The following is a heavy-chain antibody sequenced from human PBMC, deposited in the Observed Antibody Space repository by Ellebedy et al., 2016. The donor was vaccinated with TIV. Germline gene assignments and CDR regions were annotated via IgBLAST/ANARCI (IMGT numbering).Heavy chain of an antibody. D-gene: IGHD3-3*01. CDR2: IYYSGST. V-gene: IGHV4-59*01. CDR1: GGSISSYY. Sequence: ESLKISXTVSGGSISSYYWSWIRQPPGKGLEWIGYIYYSGSTNYNPSLKSRVTISVDTSKNQFSLKLSSVTAADTAVYYCAREEFWSGYGMDVWGQGTTVTVSS. J-gene: IGHJ6*02. CDR3: AREEFWSGYGMDV.